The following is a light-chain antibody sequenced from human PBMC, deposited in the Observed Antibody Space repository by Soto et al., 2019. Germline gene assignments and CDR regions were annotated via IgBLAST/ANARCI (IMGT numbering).Light chain of an antibody. CDR1: QSLVHSDGNTY. V-gene: IGKV2-30*02. Sequence: DVVMTQSPLSLPVTLGQPASISCRSSQSLVHSDGNTYLTWFQQRPGQSPRRLIYKVSNRDSGVPDRFSGSGSGTDFTLKISRVEAEDVGVYYCMQGTYWPRTFGQGTKVEIK. CDR2: KVS. CDR3: MQGTYWPRT. J-gene: IGKJ1*01.